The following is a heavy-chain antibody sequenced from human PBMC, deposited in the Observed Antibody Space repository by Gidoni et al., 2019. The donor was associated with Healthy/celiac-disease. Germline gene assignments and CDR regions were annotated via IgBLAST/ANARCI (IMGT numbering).Heavy chain of an antibody. V-gene: IGHV4-59*01. CDR3: ARGRSSGWYYWFDP. J-gene: IGHJ5*02. CDR1: GGSLSSYY. CDR2: IYYSGST. D-gene: IGHD6-19*01. Sequence: QVQLQESGPGLVKLSETLSLTCTVSGGSLSSYYWSWIRQPPGKGLEWIGYIYYSGSTNYNPSLKSRVTISVDTSKNQFSLKLSSVTAADTAVYYCARGRSSGWYYWFDPWGQGTLVTVSS.